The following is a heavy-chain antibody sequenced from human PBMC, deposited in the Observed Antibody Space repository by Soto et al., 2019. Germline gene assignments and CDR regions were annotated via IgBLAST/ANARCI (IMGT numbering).Heavy chain of an antibody. D-gene: IGHD6-13*01. CDR3: AKKGGEYSSSWYSDY. CDR1: GFTFSSYA. J-gene: IGHJ4*02. V-gene: IGHV3-23*01. Sequence: GGSLRLSCAASGFTFSSYAMSWVRQAPGKGLEWVSAISGSGGSTYYADSVKGRFTISRDNSKNTLYLQMNSLRAEDTAVYYCAKKGGEYSSSWYSDYWGQGTLVTVSS. CDR2: ISGSGGST.